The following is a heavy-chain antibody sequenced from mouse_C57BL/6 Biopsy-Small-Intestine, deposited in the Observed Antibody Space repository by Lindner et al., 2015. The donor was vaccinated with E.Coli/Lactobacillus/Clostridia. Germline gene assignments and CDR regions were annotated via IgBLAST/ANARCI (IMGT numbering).Heavy chain of an antibody. D-gene: IGHD1-1*01. J-gene: IGHJ4*01. CDR1: GYTFITYD. CDR2: MDPSNGNT. CDR3: ARGYGEFGVSP. Sequence: SVKVSCKVSGYTFITYDINWVRQASGQGLEWMGWMDPSNGNTAYAQKFQGRVTMTRDTSINTAFMELSSLTSEDTAVYYCARGYGEFGVSPWGQGTLVTVSS. V-gene: IGHV1-84*02.